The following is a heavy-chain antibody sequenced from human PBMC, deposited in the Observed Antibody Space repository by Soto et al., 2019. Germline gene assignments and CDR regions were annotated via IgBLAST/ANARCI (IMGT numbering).Heavy chain of an antibody. CDR3: AREDFWSGGGAFDI. J-gene: IGHJ3*02. CDR2: ISSNGGST. D-gene: IGHD3-3*01. CDR1: GFTFSSYA. Sequence: GGSLRLSCAASGFTFSSYAMHWVRQAPGKGLEYVSAISSNGGSTYYANSVKGRFTISRDNSKNTLYLQMGSLRAEDMAVYYCAREDFWSGGGAFDIWGQGTMVTVSS. V-gene: IGHV3-64*01.